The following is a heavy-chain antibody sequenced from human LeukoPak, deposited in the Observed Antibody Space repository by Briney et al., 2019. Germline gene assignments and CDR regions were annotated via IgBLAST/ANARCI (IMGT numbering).Heavy chain of an antibody. D-gene: IGHD1-1*01. CDR2: IKEDRTAD. V-gene: IGHV3-7*01. CDR1: GFSVRDFW. J-gene: IGHJ4*02. Sequence: GGSLRLSCAPSGFSVRDFWMAWVRQAPGKGLGWVAHIKEDRTADYYVDSVKGRFSISKDDGKNSLHLQVNSLRVEDTAVYYCLRGGWELDFWGQGTLVTVSS. CDR3: LRGGWELDF.